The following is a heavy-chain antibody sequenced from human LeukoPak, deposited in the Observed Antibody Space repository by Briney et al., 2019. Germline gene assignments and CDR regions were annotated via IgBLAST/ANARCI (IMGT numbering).Heavy chain of an antibody. J-gene: IGHJ4*02. V-gene: IGHV4-59*08. CDR2: IYYSGST. D-gene: IGHD6-13*01. CDR3: ARHLEIAASGTFDY. Sequence: PSETLSLTCTVSGGSISSHHWSWIQQPPGKGLEWIGYIYYSGSTNYKPSLKSRVTISVDTSKNQFSLKLTSVTAADTAVYYCARHLEIAASGTFDYWGQGTLVTVSS. CDR1: GGSISSHH.